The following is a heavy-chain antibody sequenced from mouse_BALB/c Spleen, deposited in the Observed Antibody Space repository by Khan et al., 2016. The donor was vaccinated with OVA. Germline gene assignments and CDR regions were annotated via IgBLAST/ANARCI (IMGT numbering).Heavy chain of an antibody. Sequence: VQLQQSGPGLVKPSQSLSLTCTVTGYSITSGYAWNWIRQFPGNKLEWMGYISYSGVTSYNPSLKSRISITRDTSKNQFFLQLNSLTTEDTATYYCARGNYYGYYFDYWGQGTTLTGSS. J-gene: IGHJ2*01. CDR3: ARGNYYGYYFDY. V-gene: IGHV3-2*02. D-gene: IGHD1-1*01. CDR1: GYSITSGYA. CDR2: ISYSGVT.